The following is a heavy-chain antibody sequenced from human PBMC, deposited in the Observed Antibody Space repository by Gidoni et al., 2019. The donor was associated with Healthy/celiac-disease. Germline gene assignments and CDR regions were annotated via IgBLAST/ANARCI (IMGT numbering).Heavy chain of an antibody. Sequence: QVQLQESGPGLVKPSETLSLTCTVSGGSISSYYWSWIRQPPGKGLEWIGYIYYSGSTNYNPSLKSRVTISVDTSKNQFSLKLSSVTAADTAVYYCARSATGGWYVFDYWGQGTLVTVSS. V-gene: IGHV4-59*08. J-gene: IGHJ4*02. CDR3: ARSATGGWYVFDY. CDR2: IYYSGST. CDR1: GGSISSYY. D-gene: IGHD6-19*01.